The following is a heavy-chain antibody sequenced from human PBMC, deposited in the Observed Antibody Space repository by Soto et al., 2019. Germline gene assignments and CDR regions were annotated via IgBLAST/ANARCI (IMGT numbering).Heavy chain of an antibody. CDR1: GGCISADGYS. Sequence: TLSFTGAESGGCISADGYSWTWIRQPPGKGLEWVGYIYPSGTAYYNPSLKSRVTISVDRSQNQFSLKLTSVTAADTAVYFCARSALYLDSSGRLPDCWGQGTLVTVSS. V-gene: IGHV4-30-2*01. CDR3: ARSALYLDSSGRLPDC. CDR2: IYPSGTA. D-gene: IGHD6-19*01. J-gene: IGHJ4*02.